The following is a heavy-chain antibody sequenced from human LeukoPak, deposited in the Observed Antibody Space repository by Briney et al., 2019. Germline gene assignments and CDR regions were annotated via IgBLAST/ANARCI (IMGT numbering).Heavy chain of an antibody. D-gene: IGHD3-3*01. Sequence: SETLSLTCTVSGGSISSYYWSWIRQPPGKGPEWIGYIYYSGSTNYNPSLKSRVTISVDTSKNQFSLKLSSVTAADTAVYYCARESRFGFWSGYPNEYYYMDVWGKGTTVTVSS. V-gene: IGHV4-59*01. CDR1: GGSISSYY. CDR3: ARESRFGFWSGYPNEYYYMDV. J-gene: IGHJ6*03. CDR2: IYYSGST.